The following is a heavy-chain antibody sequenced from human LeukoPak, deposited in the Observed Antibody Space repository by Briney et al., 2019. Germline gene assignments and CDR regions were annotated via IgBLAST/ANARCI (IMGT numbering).Heavy chain of an antibody. D-gene: IGHD3-3*01. Sequence: SETLSLTCTVSGGSISSYYWSWIRQPPGKGLEWIGYIYYSGSTNYNPSLKSRVTISVDTSKNQFSLKLSSVTAADTAVYYCARARYDFWSGLTHFDYWGQGTLVTVSS. J-gene: IGHJ4*02. V-gene: IGHV4-59*01. CDR1: GGSISSYY. CDR2: IYYSGST. CDR3: ARARYDFWSGLTHFDY.